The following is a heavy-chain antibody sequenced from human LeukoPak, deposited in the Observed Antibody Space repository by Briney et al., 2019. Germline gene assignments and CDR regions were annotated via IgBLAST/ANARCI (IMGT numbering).Heavy chain of an antibody. D-gene: IGHD6-6*01. V-gene: IGHV1-69*06. CDR1: GYTLTELS. CDR2: IIPIFGTA. CDR3: ARDLYSSSWTTGNWFDP. J-gene: IGHJ5*02. Sequence: SVKVSCKVSGYTLTELSIHWVRQAPGQGLEWMGGIIPIFGTANYAQKFQGRVTITADKSTSTAYMELSSLRSEDTAVYYCARDLYSSSWTTGNWFDPWGQGTLVTVSS.